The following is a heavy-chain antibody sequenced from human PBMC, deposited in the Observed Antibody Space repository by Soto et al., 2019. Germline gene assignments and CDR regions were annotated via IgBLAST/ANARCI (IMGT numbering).Heavy chain of an antibody. Sequence: QVQLQESGPGLVKPSETLSLTCTFSGGSIRSFYWSWIRQPPGKGLEWNGYIYYSGSTNYNPSLKSPVNTSIYTSKNQISLKLSSVTAADTAVYYCASPRSLTTVTSGDWYIDLWGRGTLVSVSS. CDR2: IYYSGST. J-gene: IGHJ2*01. CDR1: GGSIRSFY. D-gene: IGHD4-17*01. CDR3: ASPRSLTTVTSGDWYIDL. V-gene: IGHV4-59*08.